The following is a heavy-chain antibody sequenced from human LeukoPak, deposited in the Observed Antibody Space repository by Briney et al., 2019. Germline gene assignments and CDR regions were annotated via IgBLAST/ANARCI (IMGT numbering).Heavy chain of an antibody. CDR3: AXXXIRLPYYYFMDV. D-gene: IGHD5-12*01. Sequence: PGGSLRLSCAASGFTFNNYAMTWVRQTPGKGLQWVSAISGSGGRTYSVDSATGRFTISRDNSKNTLYLQMNSLRAEDTAIYYCAXXXIRLPYYYFMDVWGKGTTVTVSS. CDR1: GFTFNNYA. V-gene: IGHV3-23*01. J-gene: IGHJ6*03. CDR2: ISGSGGRT.